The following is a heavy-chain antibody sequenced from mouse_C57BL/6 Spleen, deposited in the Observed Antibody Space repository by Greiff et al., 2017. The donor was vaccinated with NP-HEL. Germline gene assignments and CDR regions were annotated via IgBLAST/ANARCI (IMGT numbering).Heavy chain of an antibody. D-gene: IGHD3-3*01. J-gene: IGHJ1*03. V-gene: IGHV1-54*01. CDR2: INPGSGGT. CDR3: ARWGLGGYFDV. Sequence: QVQLQQSGAELVRPGTSVKVSCKASGYAFTNYLIEWVKQRPGQGLEWIGVINPGSGGTNYNEKFKGKATLTADKSSSTAYMQLSSLTSEDSAVYFCARWGLGGYFDVWGTGTTVTVSS. CDR1: GYAFTNYL.